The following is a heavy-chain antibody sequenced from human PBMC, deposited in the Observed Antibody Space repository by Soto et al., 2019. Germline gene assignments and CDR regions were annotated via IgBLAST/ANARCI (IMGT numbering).Heavy chain of an antibody. CDR2: IDPSDSYT. CDR3: ARQRYDSSALDY. V-gene: IGHV5-10-1*01. Sequence: GESLKISCKGSGYSFTSYWISWVRQMPGKGLEWMGRIDPSDSYTNYSPSFQGHVTISADKSISTAYLQWSSLKASDTAMYYCARQRYDSSALDYWGQGTLVTVSS. J-gene: IGHJ4*02. CDR1: GYSFTSYW. D-gene: IGHD3-22*01.